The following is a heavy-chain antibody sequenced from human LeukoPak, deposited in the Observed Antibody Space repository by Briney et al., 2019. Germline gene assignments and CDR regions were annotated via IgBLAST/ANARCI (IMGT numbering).Heavy chain of an antibody. CDR3: ARDSTGLWELPIRGNYYYYYGMDV. D-gene: IGHD1-26*01. J-gene: IGHJ6*02. Sequence: GASVKVSCKASGYTFTGYYMHWVRQAPGQGLEWMGWINPNSGGTNYAQKFQGWVTMTRDTSISTAYMELSRLRSDDTAVYYCARDSTGLWELPIRGNYYYYYGMDVWGQGTTVTVSS. CDR1: GYTFTGYY. CDR2: INPNSGGT. V-gene: IGHV1-2*04.